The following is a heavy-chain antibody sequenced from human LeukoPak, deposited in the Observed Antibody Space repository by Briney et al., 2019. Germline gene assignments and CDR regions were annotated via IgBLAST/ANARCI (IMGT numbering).Heavy chain of an antibody. CDR2: IYHSGST. D-gene: IGHD4-17*01. Sequence: SETLSLTCAVSGGSISRSNWWSWVRQPPGKGLEWIGEIYHSGSTNYNPSLKSRVNISVDKSKNQFSLKLSSVTAADTAVYYCARALTTVTQYYFDYWGQGTLVAVSS. J-gene: IGHJ4*02. V-gene: IGHV4-4*02. CDR3: ARALTTVTQYYFDY. CDR1: GGSISRSNW.